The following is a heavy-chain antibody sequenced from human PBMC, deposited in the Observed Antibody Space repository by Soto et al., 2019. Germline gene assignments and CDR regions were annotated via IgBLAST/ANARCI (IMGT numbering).Heavy chain of an antibody. Sequence: SVKVSCKASGGTFSSYAISWVRQAPGQGLEWMGGIIPIFGTANYAQKFQGRVTITADESTSTAYMELSSLRSEDTAVYYCARVGYCSSTSCYAFYYYYYYGMDVWGQGTTVTVSS. J-gene: IGHJ6*02. CDR3: ARVGYCSSTSCYAFYYYYYYGMDV. D-gene: IGHD2-2*01. CDR1: GGTFSSYA. V-gene: IGHV1-69*13. CDR2: IIPIFGTA.